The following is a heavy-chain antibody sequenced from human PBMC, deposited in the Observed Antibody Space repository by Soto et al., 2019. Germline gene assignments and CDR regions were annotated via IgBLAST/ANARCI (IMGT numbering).Heavy chain of an antibody. J-gene: IGHJ4*02. CDR2: ISGSGGST. Sequence: EVQLLESGGGLVQPGGSLRLSCAASGFTFSSYAMSWVRQAPGKGLEWVSAISGSGGSTYYADSVKGRFTISRDNSKNTLYLQMDSLRAEDTAVYYCAKVNNLGRVRDYFDYWGQGTLVTVSS. CDR3: AKVNNLGRVRDYFDY. V-gene: IGHV3-23*01. D-gene: IGHD7-27*01. CDR1: GFTFSSYA.